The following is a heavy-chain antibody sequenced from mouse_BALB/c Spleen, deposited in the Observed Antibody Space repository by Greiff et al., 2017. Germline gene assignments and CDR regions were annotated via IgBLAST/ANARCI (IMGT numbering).Heavy chain of an antibody. D-gene: IGHD2-2*01. CDR3: ARMGYDGYFDV. V-gene: IGHV5-17*02. CDR1: GFTFSSFG. CDR2: ISSGSSTI. Sequence: EVQGVESGGGLVQPGGSRKLSCAASGFTFSSFGMHWVRQAPEKGLEWVAYISSGSSTIYYADTVKGRFTISRDNPKNTLFLQMTSLRSEDTAMYYCARMGYDGYFDVWGAGTTVTVSS. J-gene: IGHJ1*01.